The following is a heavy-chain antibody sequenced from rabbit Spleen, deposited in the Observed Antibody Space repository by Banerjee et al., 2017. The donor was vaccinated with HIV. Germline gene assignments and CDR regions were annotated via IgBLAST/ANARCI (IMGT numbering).Heavy chain of an antibody. CDR1: GIDFSSYYY. J-gene: IGHJ6*01. D-gene: IGHD8-1*01. Sequence: QEQLEESGGGLVQPEGSLTLTCKASGIDFSSYYYMYWVRQAPGKGLEWIACIYSGSSGNTYYANWAKGRFTISKTSSTTVTLQMTSLTAADTATYFCARDTGSSFSSYGMDLWGQGTLVTVS. V-gene: IGHV1S45*01. CDR3: ARDTGSSFSSYGMDL. CDR2: IYSGSSGNT.